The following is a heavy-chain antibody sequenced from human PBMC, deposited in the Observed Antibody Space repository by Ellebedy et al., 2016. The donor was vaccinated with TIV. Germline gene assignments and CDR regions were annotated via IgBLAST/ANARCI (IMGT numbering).Heavy chain of an antibody. CDR3: ARHPHLDY. CDR2: IDGGNGNT. V-gene: IGHV1-3*01. CDR1: GYTFTSYT. Sequence: ASVKVSXXASGYTFTSYTIHWLRQAPGQRLEWMGWIDGGNGNTLYSQKFQVRVTITRDTSASTAHMELSSLRSEDTAVYYCARHPHLDYWGQGTLVTVSS. J-gene: IGHJ4*02.